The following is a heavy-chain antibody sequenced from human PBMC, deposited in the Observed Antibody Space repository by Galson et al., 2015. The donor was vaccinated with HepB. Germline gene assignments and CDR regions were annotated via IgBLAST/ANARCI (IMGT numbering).Heavy chain of an antibody. D-gene: IGHD6-19*01. CDR3: AKDPYLYSALAGTMAGFDY. J-gene: IGHJ2*01. CDR1: GFTFSNYG. CDR2: ISYDGSNK. Sequence: SLRLSCAASGFTFSNYGMHWVRQAPGKGLEWVAVISYDGSNKYYADSVKGRFTISRDNSKNTPYLQMNSLRAEDTALYYCAKDPYLYSALAGTMAGFDYWGRGTLVSVSS. V-gene: IGHV3-30*18.